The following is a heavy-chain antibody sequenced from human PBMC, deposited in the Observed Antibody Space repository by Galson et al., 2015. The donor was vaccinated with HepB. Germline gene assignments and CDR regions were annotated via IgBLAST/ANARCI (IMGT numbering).Heavy chain of an antibody. CDR3: ARDKDPSRSWVDGLIYYGLAV. V-gene: IGHV3-30*04. J-gene: IGHJ6*02. CDR1: GFTFSSYA. CDR2: ISYDGRNK. Sequence: SLRLSCAASGFTFSSYALHWVRQAPGKGLEWVAVISYDGRNKNYADSVKGRFTISRDESRNTLHLQMNGLRAEDTAIYYCARDKDPSRSWVDGLIYYGLAVWGQGTTVTVSS. D-gene: IGHD6-13*01.